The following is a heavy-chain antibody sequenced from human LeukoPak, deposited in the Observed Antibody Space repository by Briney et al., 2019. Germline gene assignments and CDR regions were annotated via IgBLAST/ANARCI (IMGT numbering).Heavy chain of an antibody. J-gene: IGHJ6*03. V-gene: IGHV1-24*01. CDR1: GYTLTELS. CDR2: FDPEDGET. CDR3: ARDGQQLVPHYYYMTS. Sequence: ASVKVSCKVSGYTLTELSMHWVRQAPGKGLEWMGGFDPEDGETIYAQKFQGRVTMTEDTSTDTAYMGLRSLRFDDTAVYYCARDGQQLVPHYYYMTSGAKGPRSPSP. D-gene: IGHD6-6*01.